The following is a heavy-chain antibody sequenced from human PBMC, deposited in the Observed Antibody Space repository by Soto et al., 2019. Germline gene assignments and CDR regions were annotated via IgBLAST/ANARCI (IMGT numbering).Heavy chain of an antibody. CDR1: GFTFSSYG. J-gene: IGHJ3*02. V-gene: IGHV3-30*18. D-gene: IGHD3-9*01. Sequence: QVQLVESGGGVVQPGRSLRLSCAASGFTFSSYGMHWVRQAPGKGLEWVAVISYDGSNKYYADSVKGRFTISRDNSKNTLYLQMNSLRAEDTAVYYCAKGVLRYFDWLLFPDAFDIWGQGTMVTVSS. CDR3: AKGVLRYFDWLLFPDAFDI. CDR2: ISYDGSNK.